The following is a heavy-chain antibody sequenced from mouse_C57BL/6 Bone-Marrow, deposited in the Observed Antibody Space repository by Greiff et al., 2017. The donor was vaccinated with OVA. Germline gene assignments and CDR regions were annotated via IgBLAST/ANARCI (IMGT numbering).Heavy chain of an antibody. CDR3: ARRCYYYAMDY. CDR1: GYTFTSYW. Sequence: QVQLQQPGAELVKPGASVKLSCKASGYTFTSYWMHWVKQRPGQGLEWIGMIHPNSGSTNYNEKFKSKATLTVDKSSSTAYMQLSSLTSEDSAVYYCARRCYYYAMDYWGQGTSVTVSS. J-gene: IGHJ4*01. V-gene: IGHV1-64*01. CDR2: IHPNSGST.